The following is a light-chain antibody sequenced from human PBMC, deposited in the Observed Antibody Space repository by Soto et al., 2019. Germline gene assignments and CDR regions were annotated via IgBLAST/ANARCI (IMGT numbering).Light chain of an antibody. CDR1: SGHSSYA. CDR2: LNSDGSH. V-gene: IGLV4-69*01. CDR3: QTWGTGPWV. J-gene: IGLJ3*02. Sequence: QLVLIQSPSASASLGASVKLTCTLSSGHSSYAIAWHQQQPEKGPRYLIKLNSDGSHNKGDGIPDRFSGSSSGAERYLTISSLQSEDEADYYCQTWGTGPWVFGGGTQLTVL.